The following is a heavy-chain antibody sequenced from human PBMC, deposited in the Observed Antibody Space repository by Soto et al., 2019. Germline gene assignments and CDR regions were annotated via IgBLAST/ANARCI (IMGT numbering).Heavy chain of an antibody. V-gene: IGHV3-48*02. CDR3: ARHVYTVVTPIDF. J-gene: IGHJ4*02. D-gene: IGHD2-21*02. Sequence: EVQLLESGGGLVQPGGSLRLSCAASGFTFSAYSMNWVRQAPGKGLEWLSYISGDRAYIYYADSVRGRFTISRDNAENSLYLQMDNLRDEDKAVYYCARHVYTVVTPIDFWGQGTLVTMSS. CDR2: ISGDRAYI. CDR1: GFTFSAYS.